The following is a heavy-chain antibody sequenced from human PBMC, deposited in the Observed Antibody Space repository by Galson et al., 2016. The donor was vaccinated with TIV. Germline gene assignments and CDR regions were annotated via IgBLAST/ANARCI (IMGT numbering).Heavy chain of an antibody. D-gene: IGHD1-7*01. Sequence: FLRLSCAVSGFPFSSYSMNWVRQAPGKGLEWVSSISSTSNYRYYADSVKGRFTISRDNAEDSLYLQINSLRVEDTALYYCARRGNYLSDAFDIWGQGTMVTVSS. CDR1: GFPFSSYS. CDR2: ISSTSNYR. V-gene: IGHV3-21*01. J-gene: IGHJ3*02. CDR3: ARRGNYLSDAFDI.